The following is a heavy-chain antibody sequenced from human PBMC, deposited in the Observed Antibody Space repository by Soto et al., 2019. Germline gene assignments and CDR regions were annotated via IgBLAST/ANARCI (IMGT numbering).Heavy chain of an antibody. CDR1: GFTFSTYT. V-gene: IGHV3-23*01. J-gene: IGHJ4*02. D-gene: IGHD2-2*01. Sequence: GGSLSLSCAASGFTFSTYTMSWVRQAPWEGLEWVSGIIQSGETFYADSVKGRFTISRDNSNNMLYLQIHSLRADDTVVYYCAKVRQPEGHWPVEQWGEGTLV. CDR3: AKVRQPEGHWPVEQ. CDR2: IIQSGET.